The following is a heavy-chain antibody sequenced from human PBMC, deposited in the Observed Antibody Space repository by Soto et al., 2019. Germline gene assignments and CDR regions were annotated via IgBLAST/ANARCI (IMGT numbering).Heavy chain of an antibody. D-gene: IGHD3-9*01. CDR2: ISRSGNST. CDR1: GLSFSSYA. CDR3: AKDAKILDWLPTSYYFDF. V-gene: IGHV3-23*01. J-gene: IGHJ4*02. Sequence: GGSLRLSCAVSGLSFSSYAMTWVRQSPGKGLEWVSSISRSGNSTYSADSVEGRFTISRDNSKNTLYLQMNSLRAEDTAVYYCAKDAKILDWLPTSYYFDFWGQGTLVTVSS.